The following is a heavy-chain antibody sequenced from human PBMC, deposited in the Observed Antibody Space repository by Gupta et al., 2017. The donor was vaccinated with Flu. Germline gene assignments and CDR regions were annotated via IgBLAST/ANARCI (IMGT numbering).Heavy chain of an antibody. D-gene: IGHD6-13*01. CDR3: ARVVWSRGAAAFYGRAEYFQH. V-gene: IGHV1-69*06. CDR2: IIPIFGTA. J-gene: IGHJ1*01. Sequence: EWMGGIIPIFGTANYAQKFQGRVTITADKSTSTAYMELSSLRSEDTAVYYCARVVWSRGAAAFYGRAEYFQHWGQGTLVTVSS.